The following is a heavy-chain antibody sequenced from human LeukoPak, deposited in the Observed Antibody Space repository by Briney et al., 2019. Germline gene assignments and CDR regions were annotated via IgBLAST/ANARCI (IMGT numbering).Heavy chain of an antibody. CDR1: GFIFSDFN. CDR3: AKARSSWFFDS. Sequence: PGGSLRLSCATSGFIFSDFNMNWVRQAPGKGLEWVSYISSAGSTIYYADSVKGRFTISRDNSKNTLYLQMNSLRAEDTAVYYCAKARSSWFFDSWGQGTLVTVSS. CDR2: ISSAGSTI. V-gene: IGHV3-48*01. J-gene: IGHJ4*02. D-gene: IGHD6-13*01.